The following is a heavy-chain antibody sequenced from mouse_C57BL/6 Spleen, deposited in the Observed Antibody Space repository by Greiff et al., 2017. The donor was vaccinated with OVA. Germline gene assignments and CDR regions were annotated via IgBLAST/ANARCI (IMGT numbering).Heavy chain of an antibody. CDR2: INYDGSST. CDR3: ARGNWFAY. Sequence: EVQLVESEGGLVQPGSSMKLSCTASGFTFSDYYMAWVRQVPEKGLEWVANINYDGSSTYYLDSLKSRFIISRDNAKNILYLQMSSLMSEDTATYYCARGNWFAYWGQGTLVTVSA. J-gene: IGHJ3*01. V-gene: IGHV5-16*01. CDR1: GFTFSDYY.